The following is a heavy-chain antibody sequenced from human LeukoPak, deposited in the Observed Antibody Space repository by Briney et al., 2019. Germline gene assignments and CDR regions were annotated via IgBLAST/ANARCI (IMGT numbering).Heavy chain of an antibody. Sequence: GGSLRLSCAPSGSTFTNAWMYWVRQAPGKGLEWVGRIKSKTDGGTSDYAAPMTGRFTISRDDSKSTLYLEMNSLKTEDTGVYYCSTLWYGAWGQGTLVTVSS. J-gene: IGHJ5*02. CDR2: IKSKTDGGTS. CDR1: GSTFTNAW. CDR3: STLWYGA. V-gene: IGHV3-15*01. D-gene: IGHD3-10*01.